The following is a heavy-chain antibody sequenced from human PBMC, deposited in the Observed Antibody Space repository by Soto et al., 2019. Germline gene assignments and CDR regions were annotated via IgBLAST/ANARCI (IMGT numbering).Heavy chain of an antibody. V-gene: IGHV3-30-3*01. CDR2: ISYDGSNK. CDR1: GFTFSSYA. CDR3: ARDLVAIFGVVIITQYGMDG. J-gene: IGHJ6*02. D-gene: IGHD3-3*01. Sequence: GGSLRLSCAASGFTFSSYAMHWVRQAPGKGLEWVAVISYDGSNKYYADSVKGRFTISRDNSKNTLYLQMNSLRAEDTAVYYCARDLVAIFGVVIITQYGMDGWGQGNTVTVSS.